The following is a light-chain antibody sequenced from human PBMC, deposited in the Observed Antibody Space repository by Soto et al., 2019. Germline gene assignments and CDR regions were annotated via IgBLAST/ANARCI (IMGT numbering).Light chain of an antibody. J-gene: IGKJ2*02. CDR1: QSVTDW. Sequence: DIQLTQSPSTLSASVGDRVTITCRASQSVTDWLAWYQQKPGKASKPLIYDASSLQSGVPSRFRGSGSGTEFSLTISSLQPDDFATYYCQQYYRSCTFGQGTKVEIK. V-gene: IGKV1-5*01. CDR3: QQYYRSCT. CDR2: DAS.